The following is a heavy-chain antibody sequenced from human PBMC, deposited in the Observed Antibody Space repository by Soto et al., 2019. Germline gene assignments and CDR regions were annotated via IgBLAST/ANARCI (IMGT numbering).Heavy chain of an antibody. CDR1: GDSIRSGDYY. V-gene: IGHV4-30-4*01. D-gene: IGHD6-13*01. CDR3: ARAKAPLYSSSWYWFDP. CDR2: IYYSGNT. Sequence: SETLSLTCTVSGDSIRSGDYYWSWIRQPPGKGLEWIGCIYYSGNTYYNPSLKRRFSISVDTSKNQFSLKLSSVTAADTAVYYCARAKAPLYSSSWYWFDPWGQGTLVTVS. J-gene: IGHJ5*02.